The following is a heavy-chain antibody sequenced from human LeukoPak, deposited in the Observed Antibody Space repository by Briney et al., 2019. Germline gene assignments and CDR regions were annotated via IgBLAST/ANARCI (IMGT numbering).Heavy chain of an antibody. Sequence: GGSLRLSCVASGLTFSDYWMSWVRQAPGKGLEWVASIKPDGSDKYFVDSVKGRFTISRDNAKNSLYLQMNSLRAEDTATYYRAQLVRDWGQGTLVTVSS. CDR1: GLTFSDYW. J-gene: IGHJ4*02. V-gene: IGHV3-7*01. D-gene: IGHD6-6*01. CDR3: AQLVRD. CDR2: IKPDGSDK.